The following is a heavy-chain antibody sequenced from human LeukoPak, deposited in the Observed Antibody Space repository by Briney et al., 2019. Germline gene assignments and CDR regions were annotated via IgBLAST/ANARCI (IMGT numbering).Heavy chain of an antibody. J-gene: IGHJ4*02. CDR1: GFTVSSNY. CDR2: ISSGGST. D-gene: IGHD5-12*01. Sequence: PGGSLRLSCAASGFTVSSNYMSWVRQAPGKGLEWVSVISSGGSTNYADSVKGRFTISRDNSKNTLNLQMNSLRAEDTAVYYCAREMGYSGYDTYYFDYWGQGTLVTVSS. CDR3: AREMGYSGYDTYYFDY. V-gene: IGHV3-66*01.